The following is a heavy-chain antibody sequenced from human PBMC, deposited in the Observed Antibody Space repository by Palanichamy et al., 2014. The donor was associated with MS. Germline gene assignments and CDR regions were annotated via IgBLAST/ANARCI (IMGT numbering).Heavy chain of an antibody. CDR2: IKPNSGGT. Sequence: QVQLVQSGAEVKKPGASVKVSCKASGCPFTDYYVHWVRQAPGQGLEWVGWIKPNSGGTKYAQKFQGRVTMTRDTSTNTAYMELSRLRSDDTAVHYCARGLGITGTRIDYWGQGTLVTVSS. J-gene: IGHJ4*02. D-gene: IGHD1-20*01. CDR3: ARGLGITGTRIDY. V-gene: IGHV1-2*02. CDR1: GCPFTDYY.